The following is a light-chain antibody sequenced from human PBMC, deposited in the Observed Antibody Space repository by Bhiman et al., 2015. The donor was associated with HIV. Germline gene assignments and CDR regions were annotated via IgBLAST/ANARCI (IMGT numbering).Light chain of an antibody. CDR1: TSNIGSNY. J-gene: IGLJ3*02. V-gene: IGLV1-51*01. Sequence: QSVLTQPPSVSAPPGQKVTISCSGTTSNIGSNYVAWYQQLPGTAPKLLIYDNNMRPSGIPDRISGSKSGTSATLGITGLQTGDEADYYCGTWDSSLSAGVFGGGTKLTVL. CDR3: GTWDSSLSAGV. CDR2: DNN.